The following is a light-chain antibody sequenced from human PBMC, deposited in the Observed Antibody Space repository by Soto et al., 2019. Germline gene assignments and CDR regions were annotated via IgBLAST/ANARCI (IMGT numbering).Light chain of an antibody. CDR2: DVS. J-gene: IGLJ3*02. CDR1: SSDIGSYNY. Sequence: QSALTQPRSVSGSPGQSVTISCTGTSSDIGSYNYVSWYQQHPGKAPKLMIYDVSKRPSVVPDRFSGSKSGNTASLTISGLQTEDEAAYYCCTYAGSYLWVFGGGTKLTVL. V-gene: IGLV2-11*01. CDR3: CTYAGSYLWV.